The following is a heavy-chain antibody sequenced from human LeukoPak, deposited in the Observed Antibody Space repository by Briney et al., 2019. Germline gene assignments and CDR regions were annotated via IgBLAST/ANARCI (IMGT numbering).Heavy chain of an antibody. D-gene: IGHD3-3*01. CDR2: IYYSGST. CDR1: GGSISSSSYY. Sequence: SETLSLTCTVSGGSISSSSYYWGWIRQPPGKGLEWIGSIYYSGSTYYNPPLKSRVTISVDTSKNQFSLKLSSVTAADTAVYYCARWGSLADDFWSGLWFDPWGQGTLVTVSS. J-gene: IGHJ5*02. CDR3: ARWGSLADDFWSGLWFDP. V-gene: IGHV4-39*07.